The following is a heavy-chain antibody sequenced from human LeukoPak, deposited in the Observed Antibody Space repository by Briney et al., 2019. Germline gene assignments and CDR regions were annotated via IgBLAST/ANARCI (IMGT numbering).Heavy chain of an antibody. CDR3: AQGSQYGGSYYFDY. J-gene: IGHJ4*02. V-gene: IGHV6-1*01. D-gene: IGHD2-15*01. Sequence: SQTLSLTCAISGDSVSSNSAAWDWIRQSPSRGLEWLGRTYYRSKWYNDYAVSVKSRITINPDTSKNHFSLQLNSVTPEDTAIYYCAQGSQYGGSYYFDYWGQGTLVTVSS. CDR1: GDSVSSNSAA. CDR2: TYYRSKWYN.